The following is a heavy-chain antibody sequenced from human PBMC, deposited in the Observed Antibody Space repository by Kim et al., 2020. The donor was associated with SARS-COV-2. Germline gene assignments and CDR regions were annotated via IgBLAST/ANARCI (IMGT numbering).Heavy chain of an antibody. J-gene: IGHJ6*02. CDR3: ARHARRITIFGVVRGGRYRYYYYGMDV. CDR2: IYPGDSDT. D-gene: IGHD3-3*01. CDR1: GYSFTSYW. V-gene: IGHV5-51*01. Sequence: EESLKISCKGSGYSFTSYWIGWVRQMPGKGLEWMGIIYPGDSDTRYSPSFQGQVTISADKSISTAYLQWSSLKASDTAMYYCARHARRITIFGVVRGGRYRYYYYGMDVWGQGTTVTVSS.